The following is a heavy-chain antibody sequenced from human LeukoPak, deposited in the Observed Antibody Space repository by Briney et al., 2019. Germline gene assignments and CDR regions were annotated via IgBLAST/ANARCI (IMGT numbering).Heavy chain of an antibody. Sequence: RGSLRLSCAASGFTLSSFAMSWVRQSPGKGLEWVSTISGSGGSTYYADSVNGRFTISRDNSRSTVFMQMNTLRAEDTAVYFCATAGWGSTEIYHFEYWGQGTLVTVSS. V-gene: IGHV3-23*01. CDR1: GFTLSSFA. CDR2: ISGSGGST. D-gene: IGHD3-16*01. CDR3: ATAGWGSTEIYHFEY. J-gene: IGHJ4*02.